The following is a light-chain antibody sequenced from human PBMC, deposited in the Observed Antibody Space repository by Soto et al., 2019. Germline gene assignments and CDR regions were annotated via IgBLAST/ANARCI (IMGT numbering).Light chain of an antibody. J-gene: IGLJ3*02. CDR3: LLTYTGTWV. Sequence: QTVVTQEPSLTVSPGGTVTITCGSSTGAVTSGHFPYWFQQKPGQAPRTLIYDTTNRHSWTPARFSGFLLGGKAALTLSGAQPEDEAEYYCLLTYTGTWVFGGGTKLTVL. CDR1: TGAVTSGHF. CDR2: DTT. V-gene: IGLV7-46*01.